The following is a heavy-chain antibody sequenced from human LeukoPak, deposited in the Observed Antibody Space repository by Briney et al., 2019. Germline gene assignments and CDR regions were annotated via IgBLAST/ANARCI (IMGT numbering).Heavy chain of an antibody. V-gene: IGHV4-59*08. CDR1: GGSISSYY. Sequence: SETLSLTCTVSGGSISSYYWSWIRQPPGKGLEWIGYIYYSGSTNYNPSLKGRVTISVDTSKNQFSLKLSSVTAADTAVYYCARHGGAPTTAILYFDYWGQGTLVTVSS. CDR3: ARHGGAPTTAILYFDY. J-gene: IGHJ4*02. D-gene: IGHD5-18*01. CDR2: IYYSGST.